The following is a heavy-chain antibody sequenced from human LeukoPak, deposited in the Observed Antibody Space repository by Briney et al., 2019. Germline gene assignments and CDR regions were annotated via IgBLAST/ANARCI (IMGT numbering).Heavy chain of an antibody. J-gene: IGHJ5*02. V-gene: IGHV4-38-2*02. D-gene: IGHD1-26*01. CDR1: GYSISSGYY. CDR2: IYRSGST. CDR3: ARFLSGSGPYNWFDP. Sequence: SETLSLTCTVAGYSISSGYYWGWIRQPPGKGLEWIGSIYRSGSTYYNPSLKSRVTISVDTSQNQLSLKLSSVTAADTAVYYCARFLSGSGPYNWFDPWGQGTLVTVSS.